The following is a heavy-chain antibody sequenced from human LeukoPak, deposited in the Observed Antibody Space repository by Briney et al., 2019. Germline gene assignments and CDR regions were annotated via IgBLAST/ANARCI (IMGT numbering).Heavy chain of an antibody. CDR2: IKQDGSEK. CDR3: ARGGIAVAGTRENYYYYYMDV. D-gene: IGHD6-19*01. V-gene: IGHV3-7*01. Sequence: GGSLRLSCAASGFTFSSYWISWVRQAPGKGLEWVANIKQDGSEKYYVDSVKGRFTISRDNAKNSLYLQMNSLRAEDTAVYYCARGGIAVAGTRENYYYYYMDVWGKGTTVTVSS. J-gene: IGHJ6*03. CDR1: GFTFSSYW.